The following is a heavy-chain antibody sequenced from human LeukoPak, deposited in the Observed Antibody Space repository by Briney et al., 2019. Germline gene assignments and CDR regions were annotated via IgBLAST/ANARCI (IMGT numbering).Heavy chain of an antibody. CDR1: GGSLNLYF. Sequence: PSETLSLTCVVSGGSLNLYFWSWLRQPPGKGLEWLGYIYYSGSTNYNPSLESRVTMSMDTSKNQFSLKLISVTAADTAVYYCARESLVNTVSFDYWGQGMLVTVSS. CDR3: ARESLVNTVSFDY. D-gene: IGHD3-16*02. J-gene: IGHJ4*02. CDR2: IYYSGST. V-gene: IGHV4-59*01.